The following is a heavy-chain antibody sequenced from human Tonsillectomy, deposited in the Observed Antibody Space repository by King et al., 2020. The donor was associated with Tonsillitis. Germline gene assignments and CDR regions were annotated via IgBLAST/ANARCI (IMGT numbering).Heavy chain of an antibody. Sequence: VQLVESGGGLVQPGRSLRLSCTASGFTFGDYVMSWFRQAPGKGLEWVGFIRSKAYGGTKEYAASVKGRFTISRDDSKSIAYLQMNSLKTEDTAVYYCTTEGDHDVVVTAASFDYWGQGTLVTVSS. CDR2: IRSKAYGGTK. CDR3: TTEGDHDVVVTAASFDY. D-gene: IGHD2-21*02. V-gene: IGHV3-49*03. CDR1: GFTFGDYV. J-gene: IGHJ4*02.